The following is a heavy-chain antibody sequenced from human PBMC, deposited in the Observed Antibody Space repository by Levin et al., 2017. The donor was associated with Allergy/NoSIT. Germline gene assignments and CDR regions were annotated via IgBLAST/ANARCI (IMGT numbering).Heavy chain of an antibody. J-gene: IGHJ6*02. CDR3: ARVRAYYDSSGYYVVYYYGMDV. V-gene: IGHV1-8*01. CDR1: GYTFTSYD. CDR2: MNPNSGNT. D-gene: IGHD3-22*01. Sequence: ASVKVSCKASGYTFTSYDINWVRQATGQGLEWMGWMNPNSGNTGYAQKFQGRVTMTRNTSISTAYMELSSLRSEDTAVYYCARVRAYYDSSGYYVVYYYGMDVWGQGTTVTVSS.